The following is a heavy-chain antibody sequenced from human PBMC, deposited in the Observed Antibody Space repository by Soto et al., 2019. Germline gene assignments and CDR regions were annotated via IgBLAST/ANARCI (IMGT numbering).Heavy chain of an antibody. CDR3: ARSLGYSGYDMVLYYFDY. Sequence: SVKVSCKASGGTFSSYAISWVRQAPGQGLEWMGGIIPIFGTANYAQKFQGRVTITADESTSTAYMELSSLRSEDTAVYYCARSLGYSGYDMVLYYFDYWGQGTLVTVSS. J-gene: IGHJ4*02. D-gene: IGHD5-12*01. CDR2: IIPIFGTA. CDR1: GGTFSSYA. V-gene: IGHV1-69*13.